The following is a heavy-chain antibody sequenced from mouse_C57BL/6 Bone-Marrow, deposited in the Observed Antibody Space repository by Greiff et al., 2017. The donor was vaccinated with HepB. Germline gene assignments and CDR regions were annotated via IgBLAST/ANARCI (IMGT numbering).Heavy chain of an antibody. D-gene: IGHD2-4*01. CDR3: ARREDYYDCPWFAY. J-gene: IGHJ3*01. CDR2: IYPRDGST. V-gene: IGHV1-85*01. Sequence: QVQLQQSGPELVKPGASVKLSCKASGYTFTSYDINWVKQRPGQGLEWIGWIYPRDGSTKYNEKFKGKATLTVDTSSSTAYMELHSLTSEDSAVYFCARREDYYDCPWFAYWGQGTLVTVSA. CDR1: GYTFTSYD.